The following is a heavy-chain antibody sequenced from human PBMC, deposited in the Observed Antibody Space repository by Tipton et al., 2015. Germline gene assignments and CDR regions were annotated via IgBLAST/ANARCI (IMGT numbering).Heavy chain of an antibody. D-gene: IGHD6-19*01. CDR2: IHHSGST. Sequence: GLVKPSETLSLTWNVSGGSISSSSYYWGLIRQPPGKGLEWIGTIHHSGSTSYNPSLRSRVAMSMDTPKNQFSLKLSSVIAADTAVYYCARKRLWSSGWWHGTNELDYYHGTDVWGQGTTVTVSS. CDR3: ARKRLWSSGWWHGTNELDYYHGTDV. J-gene: IGHJ6*02. CDR1: GGSISSSSYY. V-gene: IGHV4-39*07.